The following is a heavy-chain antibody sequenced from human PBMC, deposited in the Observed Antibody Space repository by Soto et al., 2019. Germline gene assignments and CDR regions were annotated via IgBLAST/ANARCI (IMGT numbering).Heavy chain of an antibody. J-gene: IGHJ4*02. D-gene: IGHD1-1*01. CDR2: IYDIGST. Sequence: SETLSLTCTVSGGSISSDDYYWSWIRQPPGKGLEWIGYIYDIGSTSYSPSLESRITISIDTSKNQFFLKLRSVSAADTAVYYCARDRANSPDFFDFWGQGTLVTVSS. CDR1: GGSISSDDYY. V-gene: IGHV4-30-4*01. CDR3: ARDRANSPDFFDF.